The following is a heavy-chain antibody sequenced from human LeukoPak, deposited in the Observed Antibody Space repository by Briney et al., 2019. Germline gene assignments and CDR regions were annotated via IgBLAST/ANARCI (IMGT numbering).Heavy chain of an antibody. V-gene: IGHV5-51*01. CDR1: GYSFTSYW. CDR2: IYPGDSDT. Sequence: PGESLQISCKGSGYSFTSYWIGWVRQMPGKGLEWMGIIYPGDSDTRYSPSFQGQVTISADKSISTAYLQWSSLKASDTAMYYCARLGSAARNYYYGMDVWGQGTTVTVSS. D-gene: IGHD2-2*01. CDR3: ARLGSAARNYYYGMDV. J-gene: IGHJ6*02.